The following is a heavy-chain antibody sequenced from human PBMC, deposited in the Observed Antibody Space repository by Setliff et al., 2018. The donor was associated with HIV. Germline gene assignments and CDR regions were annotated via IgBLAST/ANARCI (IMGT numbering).Heavy chain of an antibody. Sequence: ASVKVSCKPSGHTFSNSDIHWVRRATGQGLEWMGWMNPNSGVTGYALKFHDRVTMTRDTSMSTAYLELRTLTSEDTAVYYCASGKGVRGVVITDGLDVWGKGTTVTVSS. J-gene: IGHJ6*04. V-gene: IGHV1-8*02. CDR1: GHTFSNSD. CDR3: ASGKGVRGVVITDGLDV. CDR2: MNPNSGVT. D-gene: IGHD3-10*01.